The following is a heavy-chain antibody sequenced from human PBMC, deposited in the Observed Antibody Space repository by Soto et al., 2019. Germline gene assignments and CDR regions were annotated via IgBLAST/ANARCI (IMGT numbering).Heavy chain of an antibody. CDR2: IWYDGSNK. Sequence: GGSLRLSCAASGFTFSSYGMHWVRQAPGKGLEWVAVIWYDGSNKYYADSVKGRFTISRDNSKNTLYLQMNSLRAEDTAVYYCARRGGRGYSGYAVRGLFDYWGQGTLVTVSS. J-gene: IGHJ4*02. V-gene: IGHV3-33*01. D-gene: IGHD5-12*01. CDR3: ARRGGRGYSGYAVRGLFDY. CDR1: GFTFSSYG.